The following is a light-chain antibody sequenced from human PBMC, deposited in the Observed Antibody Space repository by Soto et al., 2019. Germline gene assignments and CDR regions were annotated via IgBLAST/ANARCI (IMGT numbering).Light chain of an antibody. Sequence: EIALTQSPATLSVSPGERATLSCRASQSISTELAWYQQIPGQPPRLLIYSASTRATGVPARFTGSGSGSEFTLTISVVQSEDFAIYYCQQGHNWPLTFGQGTRLEI. V-gene: IGKV3-15*01. CDR2: SAS. CDR3: QQGHNWPLT. CDR1: QSISTE. J-gene: IGKJ2*01.